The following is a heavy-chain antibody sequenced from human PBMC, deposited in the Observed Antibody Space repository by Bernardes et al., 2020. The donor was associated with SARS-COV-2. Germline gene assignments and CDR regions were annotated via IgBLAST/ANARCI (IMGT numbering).Heavy chain of an antibody. CDR1: GYTFTNYG. CDR3: VRDEKKSCRGSSCYYFDY. Sequence: ASVKVSCKASGYTFTNYGISWVRQAPRQGLEWMAWISTYNGNTNHAQKLQGRVTMTTDTSTSTAYLELRSLTSDDTAVYYCVRDEKKSCRGSSCYYFDYWGQGTLVTVSS. V-gene: IGHV1-18*01. D-gene: IGHD2-2*01. CDR2: ISTYNGNT. J-gene: IGHJ4*02.